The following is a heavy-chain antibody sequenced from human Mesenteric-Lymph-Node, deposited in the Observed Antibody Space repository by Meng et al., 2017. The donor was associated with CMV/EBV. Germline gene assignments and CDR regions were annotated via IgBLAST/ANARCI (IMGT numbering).Heavy chain of an antibody. CDR2: TYPVGTT. J-gene: IGHJ6*02. D-gene: IGHD3-3*01. Sequence: GVSLRLSCAASGFNVRANYMAWVRQAPGKGLEWVSLTYPVGTTDVADSVQGRFSISRDNSRNTLDLQMNGLRIEDTGVYFCAGQDSEKTFKTFGVITWTDYYGLDVWGQGTTVTVSS. V-gene: IGHV3-66*02. CDR1: GFNVRANY. CDR3: AGQDSEKTFKTFGVITWTDYYGLDV.